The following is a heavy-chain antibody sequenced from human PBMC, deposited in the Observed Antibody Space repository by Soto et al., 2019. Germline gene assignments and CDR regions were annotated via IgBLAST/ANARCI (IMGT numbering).Heavy chain of an antibody. D-gene: IGHD3-10*01. Sequence: QVQLVESGGGVVQPGRSLRLSCAASGFTFSSYGMHWVRQAPGKGLEWVAVISYDGSNKYYADSVKGRFTISRDNSKNTLYLQMNSLRAEDTAVYYCAKGQLLWFGEPSDWYFDLWGRGTLVTVSS. J-gene: IGHJ2*01. CDR1: GFTFSSYG. V-gene: IGHV3-30*18. CDR3: AKGQLLWFGEPSDWYFDL. CDR2: ISYDGSNK.